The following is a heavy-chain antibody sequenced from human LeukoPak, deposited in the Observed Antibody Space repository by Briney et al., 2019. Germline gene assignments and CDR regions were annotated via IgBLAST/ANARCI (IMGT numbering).Heavy chain of an antibody. CDR1: GGSISSYY. J-gene: IGHJ3*02. D-gene: IGHD1-1*01. V-gene: IGHV4-59*01. CDR2: IYYSGST. CDR3: ARRVERTYAFDI. Sequence: SETLSLTCSVSGGSISSYYWSWIRQPPGKGLEWIGYIYYSGSTNYNPSLKSRVTISVDTSKNQFSLKLSSVTAADTAVYYCARRVERTYAFDIWGQGTMVTVSS.